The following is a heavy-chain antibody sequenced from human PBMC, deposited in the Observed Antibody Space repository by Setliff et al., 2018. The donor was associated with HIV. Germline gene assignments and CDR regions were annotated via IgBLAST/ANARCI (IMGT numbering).Heavy chain of an antibody. CDR1: GYSISSGYY. CDR2: IYTSGST. V-gene: IGHV4-38-2*02. Sequence: KTSETLSLTCTVSGYSISSGYYWGWIRQPPGKGLEWIGRIYTSGSTNYNPSLKSRVTMSVDTSKNQFSLRLSSVAAGDTAVYYCARSIVPVASGYYYFEYWGQGTLVTVSS. CDR3: ARSIVPVASGYYYFEY. D-gene: IGHD3-3*01. J-gene: IGHJ4*02.